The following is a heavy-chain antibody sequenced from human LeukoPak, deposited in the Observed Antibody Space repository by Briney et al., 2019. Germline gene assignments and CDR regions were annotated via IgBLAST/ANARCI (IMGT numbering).Heavy chain of an antibody. CDR2: ISSSSSYI. V-gene: IGHV3-21*01. D-gene: IGHD1-26*01. J-gene: IGHJ4*02. CDR1: GFTFSSYS. Sequence: PGGSLRLSCAASGFTFSSYSMNWVRQAPGKGLEWVSSISSSSSYIYYADSVKGRFTISRDNAKNSLYLQMNSLRAEDTAVYYCARQQGPWELPHLYYFDYWGQGTLVTVSS. CDR3: ARQQGPWELPHLYYFDY.